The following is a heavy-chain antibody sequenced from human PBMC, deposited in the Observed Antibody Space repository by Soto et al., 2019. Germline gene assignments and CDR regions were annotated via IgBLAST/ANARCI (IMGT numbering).Heavy chain of an antibody. Sequence: NPSETLSLTCNVSGGSISDYYWTWVRQSPEKGLEWIGYVYYNGNINYNPSLKSRVTISIDTSKNQFSLTLKSVTAADTAVYYCASGGNWFDPWGQGVLVTFSS. CDR1: GGSISDYY. V-gene: IGHV4-59*01. CDR2: VYYNGNI. J-gene: IGHJ5*02. D-gene: IGHD3-16*01. CDR3: ASGGNWFDP.